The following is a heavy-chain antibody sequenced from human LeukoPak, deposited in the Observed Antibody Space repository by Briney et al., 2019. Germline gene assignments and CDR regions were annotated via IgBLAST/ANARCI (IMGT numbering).Heavy chain of an antibody. CDR1: GFTFSDYY. J-gene: IGHJ4*02. D-gene: IGHD6-19*01. CDR3: ARGYNSALDY. V-gene: IGHV3-7*04. CDR2: IDQDGRDR. Sequence: GGSLRLSCAASGFTFSDYYMSWIRQAPGKGLEWVANIDQDGRDRNYVDSVKDMFTISRDNTKNSLYLQMNSLRAEDTAVYYCARGYNSALDYWGQGTLVTVSS.